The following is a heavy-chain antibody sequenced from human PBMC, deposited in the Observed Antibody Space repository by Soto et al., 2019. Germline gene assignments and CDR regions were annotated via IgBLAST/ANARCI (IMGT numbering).Heavy chain of an antibody. CDR2: MNPNSGKT. D-gene: IGHD2-15*01. CDR3: VRSLGYCTGGSCYFGF. J-gene: IGHJ4*02. CDR1: GYTFTNYD. V-gene: IGHV1-8*01. Sequence: QVPLVQGGAEVKKPGASVKVSCKASGYTFTNYDINWVRQATGQGLEWMGWMNPNSGKTGYAQKFQGRVTMTRSTSISTAYMDLTSLRSADTAGYYCVRSLGYCTGGSCYFGFWGQGTMVTVSS.